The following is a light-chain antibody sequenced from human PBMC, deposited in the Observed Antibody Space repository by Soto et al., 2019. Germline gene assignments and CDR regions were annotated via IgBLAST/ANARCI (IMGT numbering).Light chain of an antibody. CDR1: QSVSRSY. Sequence: EIVLTQSPGTLSLSPGERATLSCRASQSVSRSYLAWYQQKPGQAPRLLIYGASSRATGIPDRFSGSGSGPDFTLTISRLEPEDFAVYYCQQYGSSPPWTFGQGTEVEIK. J-gene: IGKJ1*01. V-gene: IGKV3-20*01. CDR2: GAS. CDR3: QQYGSSPPWT.